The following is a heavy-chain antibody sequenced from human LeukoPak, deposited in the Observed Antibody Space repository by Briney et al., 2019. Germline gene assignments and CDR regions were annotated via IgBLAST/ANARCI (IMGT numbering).Heavy chain of an antibody. CDR2: IDVGSGNT. Sequence: SVKVSCKASVFTFTSSAMHWVRQPRGQRRAWIGWIDVGSGNTNYAQKLQERVTITRDMSSSTAYMELSSLRSEDTAVYYCAADSPLVGAPRPYYYYMDVWGKGTTVTVSS. J-gene: IGHJ6*03. CDR3: AADSPLVGAPRPYYYYMDV. CDR1: VFTFTSSA. V-gene: IGHV1-58*02. D-gene: IGHD1-26*01.